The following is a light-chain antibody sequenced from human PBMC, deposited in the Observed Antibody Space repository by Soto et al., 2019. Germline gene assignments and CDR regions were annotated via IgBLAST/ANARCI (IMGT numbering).Light chain of an antibody. CDR2: GAS. CDR3: QQYHRSPRT. Sequence: IVLTQSPGTLSLVPGQRATLSCMASQSVRSSFLAWLQQKPGQPPSLLIYGASIRAPGIPDRFSGSGSGKDFALTISRLEPEDLAVYYCQQYHRSPRTVGQGTKVEI. V-gene: IGKV3-20*01. J-gene: IGKJ1*01. CDR1: QSVRSSF.